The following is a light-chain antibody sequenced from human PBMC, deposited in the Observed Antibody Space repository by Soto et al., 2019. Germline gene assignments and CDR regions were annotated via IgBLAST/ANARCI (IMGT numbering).Light chain of an antibody. CDR1: SSDVGGYNY. CDR3: SSDPARNTFYA. CDR2: EVS. J-gene: IGLJ1*01. Sequence: QSVLTQPPSASGSPGQSVTISCTGTSSDVGGYNYVSWYQQHPGKAPKLMIYEVSKRPSGVPDRFSGSKSGNPASLTVSGPQAENEANYYASSDPARNTFYASGPGTKVPVL. V-gene: IGLV2-8*01.